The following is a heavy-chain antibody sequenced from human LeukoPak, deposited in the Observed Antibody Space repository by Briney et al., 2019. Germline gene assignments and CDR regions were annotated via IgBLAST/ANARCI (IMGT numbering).Heavy chain of an antibody. D-gene: IGHD4-17*01. CDR3: ARVRVGDYLRYAFDI. J-gene: IGHJ3*02. CDR1: GFTFSSYG. V-gene: IGHV3-30*02. Sequence: GGSLRLSCAASGFTFSSYGMHWVRQAPGKGLEWVAFIRYDGSNKYYPDSVKGRFTISRDNSKNTLYLQMNSLRVEDTAVYYCARVRVGDYLRYAFDIWGQGTMVTVSS. CDR2: IRYDGSNK.